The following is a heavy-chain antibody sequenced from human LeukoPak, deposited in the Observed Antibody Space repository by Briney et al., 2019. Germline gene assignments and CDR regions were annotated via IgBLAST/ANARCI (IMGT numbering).Heavy chain of an antibody. Sequence: SGPPLANLPQTRTLPQNFFRFLLSTSRGGVGWIRQPPGKALEHLPVIYWDNDRHYSRSLNSRLTITKDTAKNQVIITLTNMDPEESATYYCAHRRYRSGSWDFGDFDYWGRGTLVTVSS. CDR3: AHRRYRSGSWDFGDFDY. CDR1: RFLLSTSRGG. CDR2: IYWDNDR. D-gene: IGHD3-10*01. J-gene: IGHJ4*02. V-gene: IGHV2-5*02.